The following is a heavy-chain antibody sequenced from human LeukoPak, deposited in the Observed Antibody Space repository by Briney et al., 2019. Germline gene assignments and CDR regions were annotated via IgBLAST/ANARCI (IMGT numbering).Heavy chain of an antibody. CDR3: ARVPGYDSSGYGIDY. J-gene: IGHJ4*02. Sequence: GASVKVSCKASGYTFTGYYMHWVRQAPGQGLEWMGWINPNSGGTNYAQKFQGRVTMTRDTSISTAYMELSRLRSDGTAVYYCARVPGYDSSGYGIDYWGQGTLVTVSS. V-gene: IGHV1-2*02. CDR2: INPNSGGT. D-gene: IGHD3-22*01. CDR1: GYTFTGYY.